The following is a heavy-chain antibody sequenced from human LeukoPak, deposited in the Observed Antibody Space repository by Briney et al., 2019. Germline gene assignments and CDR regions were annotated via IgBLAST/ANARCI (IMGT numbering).Heavy chain of an antibody. CDR3: ARDYGGNSYYFDY. Sequence: PGGSLRLSCAASGFTFSTYEMHWVRQAPGKGLVWVSRINSDGSSTSYADSVKGRFTISRDNAKNTLYLQMNSLRAEDTAVYYCARDYGGNSYYFDYWGQGTLVTVSS. J-gene: IGHJ4*02. D-gene: IGHD4-23*01. V-gene: IGHV3-74*01. CDR2: INSDGSST. CDR1: GFTFSTYE.